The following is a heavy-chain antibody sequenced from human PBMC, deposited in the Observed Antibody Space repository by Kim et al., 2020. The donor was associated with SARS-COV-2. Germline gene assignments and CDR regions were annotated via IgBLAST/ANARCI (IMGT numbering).Heavy chain of an antibody. V-gene: IGHV4-59*08. CDR3: ARQNCYTIAVAYYYYYMDV. CDR2: IYYSGST. D-gene: IGHD6-19*01. CDR1: GGSISSYY. Sequence: SETLSLTCTVSGGSISSYYWSWIRQPPGKGLEWIGYIYYSGSTNYNPSLKSRVTISVDTSKNQFSLKLSSVTAADTAVYYCARQNCYTIAVAYYYYYMDVWGKGTTVTVSS. J-gene: IGHJ6*03.